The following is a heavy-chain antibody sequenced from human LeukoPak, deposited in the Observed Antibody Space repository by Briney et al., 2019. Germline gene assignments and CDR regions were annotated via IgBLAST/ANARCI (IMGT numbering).Heavy chain of an antibody. V-gene: IGHV4-39*01. J-gene: IGHJ4*02. D-gene: IGHD2-2*01. CDR2: FYNSGST. CDR3: VLMPGY. Sequence: SETLSLTCTVSGGPISSSNYYWGWIRQPPGKGLEWIGSFYNSGSTYYNPSLKSRVTISVDTSRSQFSLKLTSVTAADTAVYYCVLMPGYWGQGILVTVSS. CDR1: GGPISSSNYY.